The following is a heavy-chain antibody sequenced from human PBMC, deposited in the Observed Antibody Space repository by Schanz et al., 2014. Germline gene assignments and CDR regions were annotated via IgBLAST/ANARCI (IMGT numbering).Heavy chain of an antibody. J-gene: IGHJ4*02. CDR3: ARDAADFYDILTEEDY. V-gene: IGHV1-18*01. CDR2: ISAYNGNT. Sequence: QVQLVQSGAEVKKPGASVKVSCKASGYIFGSHGMTWVRQAPGQGLEWMGWISAYNGNTKYPQKLQGRVTMTTDTATSTAYMELRSLRSDDTAVYYCARDAADFYDILTEEDYWGQGTRVTVSS. CDR1: GYIFGSHG. D-gene: IGHD3-9*01.